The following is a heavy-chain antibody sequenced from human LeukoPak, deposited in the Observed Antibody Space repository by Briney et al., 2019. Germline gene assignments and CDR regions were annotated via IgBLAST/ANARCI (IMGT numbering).Heavy chain of an antibody. D-gene: IGHD2-21*01. J-gene: IGHJ4*02. CDR3: ARLGMVIVSYYFDY. CDR1: GGSISSSSYY. Sequence: SETLSLTCTVSGGSISSSSYYWGWIRQPPGKGLEWIGSIYYSGSTYYNPSLKSRVTISVDTPKNQFSLKLSSVTAADTAVYYCARLGMVIVSYYFDYWGQGTLVTVSS. CDR2: IYYSGST. V-gene: IGHV4-39*01.